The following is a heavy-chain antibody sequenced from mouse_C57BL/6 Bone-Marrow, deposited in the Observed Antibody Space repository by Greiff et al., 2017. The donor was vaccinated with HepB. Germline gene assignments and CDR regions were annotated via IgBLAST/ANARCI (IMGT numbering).Heavy chain of an antibody. CDR2: ISYDGSN. V-gene: IGHV3-6*01. CDR3: ARRRAYYGSSPWYFDV. Sequence: EVQLVESGPGLVKPSQSLSLTCSVTGYSITSGYYWNWIRQFPGNKLEWMGYISYDGSNNYHPSLKNRISITRDTSKNQFFLKLNSVTTEDTATYYGARRRAYYGSSPWYFDVWGTGTTVTVSS. D-gene: IGHD1-1*01. CDR1: GYSITSGYY. J-gene: IGHJ1*03.